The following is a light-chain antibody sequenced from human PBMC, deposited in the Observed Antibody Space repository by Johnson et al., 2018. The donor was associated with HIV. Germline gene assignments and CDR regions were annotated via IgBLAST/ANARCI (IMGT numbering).Light chain of an antibody. CDR1: SSNIGNNY. V-gene: IGLV1-51*02. CDR3: ASWDSSLRVYV. Sequence: QPVLTQPPSVSAAPGQKVTISCSGSSSNIGNNYVSWYQQLPGTPPKLLIYEKNKRPSGIPDRFSASKSGTSATLVITGLQTGVEAVYYCASWDSSLRVYVCGTGTKVTV. J-gene: IGLJ1*01. CDR2: EKN.